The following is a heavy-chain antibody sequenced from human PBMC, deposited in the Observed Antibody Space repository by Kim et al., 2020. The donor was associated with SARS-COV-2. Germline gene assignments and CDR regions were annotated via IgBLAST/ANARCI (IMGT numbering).Heavy chain of an antibody. V-gene: IGHV1-2*02. CDR1: GYTFTGYY. J-gene: IGHJ3*02. CDR2: INPNSGGT. CDR3: ARDLHAGVLRYFDWYPSETRDAFDI. Sequence: ASVKVSCKASGYTFTGYYMHWVRQAPGQGLEWMGWINPNSGGTNYAQKFQGRVTMTRDTSISTAYMELSRLRSDDTAVYYCARDLHAGVLRYFDWYPSETRDAFDIWGQGTMVTVSS. D-gene: IGHD3-9*01.